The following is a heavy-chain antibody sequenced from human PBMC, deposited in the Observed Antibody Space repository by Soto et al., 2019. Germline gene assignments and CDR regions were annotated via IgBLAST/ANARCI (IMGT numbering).Heavy chain of an antibody. CDR3: ARDLRYDYVWGSYRPYYYYGMDV. D-gene: IGHD3-16*02. J-gene: IGHJ6*02. V-gene: IGHV1-2*02. Sequence: QVQLVQSGAEVKKPGASVKVSCKASGYTFTGYYMHWVRQAPGQGLEWMGWINPNSGGTNYAQKFQGRVTMTRDTSISTAYMELSRLRSDDTAVYYCARDLRYDYVWGSYRPYYYYGMDVWGQGITVTVSS. CDR1: GYTFTGYY. CDR2: INPNSGGT.